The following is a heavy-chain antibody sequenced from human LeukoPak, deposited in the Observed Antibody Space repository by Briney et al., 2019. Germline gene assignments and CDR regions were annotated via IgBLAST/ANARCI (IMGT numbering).Heavy chain of an antibody. Sequence: SETLSLTCTVSGGSISSSSYYWGWIRQAPGKGLEWIGSIYYSGSTYYNPSLKSRVTISVDTSKNQFSLKLSSVTAADTAVYYCARNTIVVVPAANNWFDPWGQGTLVTVSS. CDR1: GGSISSSSYY. J-gene: IGHJ5*02. CDR2: IYYSGST. CDR3: ARNTIVVVPAANNWFDP. V-gene: IGHV4-39*01. D-gene: IGHD2-2*01.